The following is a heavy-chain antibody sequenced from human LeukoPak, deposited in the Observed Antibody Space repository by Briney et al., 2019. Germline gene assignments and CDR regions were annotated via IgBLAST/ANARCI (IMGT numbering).Heavy chain of an antibody. Sequence: GASVKVSCKPSGYTFTSFGISWVRQAPGQGLEWMGWIGAYNGDTNYAQKFQGRVTMTTDTSTSTAYMDLRSLRSDDTAGYYCTRDHCRGDNCPSFDYWGQGTLVTVSS. V-gene: IGHV1-18*04. CDR2: IGAYNGDT. J-gene: IGHJ4*02. CDR1: GYTFTSFG. CDR3: TRDHCRGDNCPSFDY. D-gene: IGHD2-15*01.